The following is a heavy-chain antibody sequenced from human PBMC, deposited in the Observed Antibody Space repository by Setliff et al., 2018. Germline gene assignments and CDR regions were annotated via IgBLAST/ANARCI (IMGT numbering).Heavy chain of an antibody. CDR3: ARAGLAAAGRKGVFDH. CDR1: GYSFTSHY. D-gene: IGHD6-25*01. V-gene: IGHV1-46*01. Sequence: ASVKVSCKTSGYSFTSHYMHWVRQAPGQGLEWMGIINPGGLTSSSTQKFEGRVTMTRDTSMSTVYMELNSLTSDDPAVYYCARAGLAAAGRKGVFDHWGQGTLVTGSS. CDR2: INPGGLTS. J-gene: IGHJ4*02.